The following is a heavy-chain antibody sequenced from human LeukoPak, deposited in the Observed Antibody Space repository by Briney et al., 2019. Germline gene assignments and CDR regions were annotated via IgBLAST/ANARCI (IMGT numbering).Heavy chain of an antibody. J-gene: IGHJ6*02. CDR2: ISRSSTFI. Sequence: GGSLRLSCAASGFSFSNYSMNRVRQAPGKGLEWVSSISRSSTFIYYADSVKGRFTISRDNAKNSLYLQMNSLRAEDTAVYYCARDQSSYDDIVTGYLFYYTMDVWGQGTTVTASS. D-gene: IGHD3-9*01. V-gene: IGHV3-21*01. CDR1: GFSFSNYS. CDR3: ARDQSSYDDIVTGYLFYYTMDV.